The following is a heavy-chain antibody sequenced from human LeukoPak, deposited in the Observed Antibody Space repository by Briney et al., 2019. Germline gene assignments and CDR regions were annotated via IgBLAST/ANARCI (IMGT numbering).Heavy chain of an antibody. CDR1: GGSISSSSYY. CDR2: IYYSGST. CDR3: ASYPLKFWSGFQFRDY. Sequence: KPSETLSLTCTVSGGSISSSSYYWGWIRQPPGKGLEWIGSIYYSGSTYYNPSLKSRVTISVDTSKNQFSLKLSSVTAADTAVYYCASYPLKFWSGFQFRDYWGQGTLVTASS. D-gene: IGHD3-3*01. V-gene: IGHV4-39*01. J-gene: IGHJ4*02.